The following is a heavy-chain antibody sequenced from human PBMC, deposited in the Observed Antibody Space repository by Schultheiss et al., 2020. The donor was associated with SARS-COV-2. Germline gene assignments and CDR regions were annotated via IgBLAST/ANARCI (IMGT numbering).Heavy chain of an antibody. CDR2: ISTRSTYI. Sequence: GGSLRLSCAVSGFTFDTYAMNWVRQAPGRGLEWVSSISTRSTYIHYADSVKGRFTISRDSANNSLHLQMNSLTAEDTAVYYCARDPGVYNWITGDFYHYAMDVWGQGTTVTVSS. CDR3: ARDPGVYNWITGDFYHYAMDV. J-gene: IGHJ6*02. V-gene: IGHV3-21*04. CDR1: GFTFDTYA. D-gene: IGHD1-20*01.